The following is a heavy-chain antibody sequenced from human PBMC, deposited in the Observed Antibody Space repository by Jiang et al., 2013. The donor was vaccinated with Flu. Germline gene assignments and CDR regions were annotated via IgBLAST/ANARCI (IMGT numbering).Heavy chain of an antibody. CDR3: ARQGGGSSYPNWYFDL. V-gene: IGHV4-39*01. J-gene: IGHJ2*01. D-gene: IGHD1-26*01. Sequence: EWIGSIYYGGNTYXNPSLKSRVTVSVDTSKNQFSLKLRLVTAADTSLYYCARQGGGSSYPNWYFDLWGRGTLVTVSS. CDR2: IYYGGNT.